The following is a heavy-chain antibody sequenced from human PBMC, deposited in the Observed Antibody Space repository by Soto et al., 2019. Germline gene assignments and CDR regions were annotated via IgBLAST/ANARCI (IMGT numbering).Heavy chain of an antibody. D-gene: IGHD6-19*01. CDR3: ARDYFKVISSGWYTPYFLH. CDR1: GFTFSSYG. V-gene: IGHV3-33*01. J-gene: IGHJ1*01. Sequence: QVQLVESGGGVVQPGRSLRLSCAASGFTFSSYGMHWVRQAPGKGLEWVAVIWYDGSNKYYADSVKGRFTISRDNSKNTLYLQMNSLRAEDTAVYYCARDYFKVISSGWYTPYFLHWGQGTLVTVSS. CDR2: IWYDGSNK.